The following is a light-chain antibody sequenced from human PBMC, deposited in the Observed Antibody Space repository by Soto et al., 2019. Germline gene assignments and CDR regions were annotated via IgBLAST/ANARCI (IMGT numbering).Light chain of an antibody. Sequence: IQMTQSPSTLSASVGHTVTITCRASQTISVSLAWYRQKPGKAPNLLIYDASTLQEGVPSRFSGSGSGTEFTLTVTLLQPDDFATYFCQQYDKYSTFGHGTKVDVK. CDR1: QTISVS. V-gene: IGKV1-5*01. CDR2: DAS. CDR3: QQYDKYST. J-gene: IGKJ1*01.